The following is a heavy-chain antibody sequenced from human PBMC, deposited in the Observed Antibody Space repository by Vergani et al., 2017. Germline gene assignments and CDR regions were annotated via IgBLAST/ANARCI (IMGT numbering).Heavy chain of an antibody. CDR2: ISYDGSNK. V-gene: IGHV3-30*04. D-gene: IGHD3-22*01. CDR3: ARDHYYDSSGHDAFDI. Sequence: QVQLVESGGGVVQPGRSLRLSCAASGFTFSSYAMHWVRQAPGKGLEWVAVISYDGSNKYYADSVNGRFTISRDNSKNTLYLQMNSLRAEDTAVYYCARDHYYDSSGHDAFDIWGQGTMVTVSS. J-gene: IGHJ3*02. CDR1: GFTFSSYA.